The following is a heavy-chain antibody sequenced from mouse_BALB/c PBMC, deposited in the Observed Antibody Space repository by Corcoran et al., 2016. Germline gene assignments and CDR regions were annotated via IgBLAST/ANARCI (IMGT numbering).Heavy chain of an antibody. V-gene: IGHV1S136*01. CDR1: GDTFTRYV. CDR2: INPYNDGT. Sequence: EMQMQKSGHELVKTGDSVKMSCEASGDTFTRYVMHWVKQTPGQGLEWIGYINPYNDGTKYNEKFKGKDTLTSDKSSSTAYMELSSLTSEDSAVYYCARGFDYWGQGTTLTVSS. J-gene: IGHJ2*01. CDR3: ARGFDY.